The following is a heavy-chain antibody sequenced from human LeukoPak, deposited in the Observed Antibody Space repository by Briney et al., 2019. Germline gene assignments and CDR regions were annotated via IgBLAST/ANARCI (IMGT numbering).Heavy chain of an antibody. CDR2: ISSSSITI. V-gene: IGHV3-48*04. Sequence: GGSLRLSCAASGFTFSSYGMNWVRQAPGKGLEWVSFISSSSITIYYADSVKGRFTISRDNAEKSLYLQMNSLRAEDTAVYYCARDRGGSYSAIDYWGQGTLVTVFS. CDR3: ARDRGGSYSAIDY. CDR1: GFTFSSYG. D-gene: IGHD1-26*01. J-gene: IGHJ4*02.